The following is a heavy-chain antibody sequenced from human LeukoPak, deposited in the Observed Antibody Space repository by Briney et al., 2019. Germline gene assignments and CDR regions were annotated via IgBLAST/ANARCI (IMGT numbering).Heavy chain of an antibody. D-gene: IGHD3-22*01. J-gene: IGHJ4*02. V-gene: IGHV3-23*01. CDR3: AEEGTYDSSGYYPPFDY. Sequence: PGGSLRLSCAASGFTFSSYAMSWVRQAPGKGLEWVSAISGSGGSTYYADSVKGRSTISRDYSKSTLYLQMNSLRAEDTAVYYCAEEGTYDSSGYYPPFDYWGQGTLVTVSS. CDR1: GFTFSSYA. CDR2: ISGSGGST.